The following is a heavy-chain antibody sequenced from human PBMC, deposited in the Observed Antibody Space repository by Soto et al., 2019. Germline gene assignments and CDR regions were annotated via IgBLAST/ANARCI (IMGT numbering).Heavy chain of an antibody. CDR2: ISAFNGDT. Sequence: QVQLVQSGTEVKKPGASVNVSCKAFGYTFTSYGFSWVRQVPGKGLEWLGWISAFNGDTQYSQTMKGRLTVTTDTATTTVHMEMRSLTPADTAVYYCAREAGWKRMVPYDWGQGTLVTVS. CDR3: AREAGWKRMVPYD. J-gene: IGHJ4*02. D-gene: IGHD1-1*01. V-gene: IGHV1-18*04. CDR1: GYTFTSYG.